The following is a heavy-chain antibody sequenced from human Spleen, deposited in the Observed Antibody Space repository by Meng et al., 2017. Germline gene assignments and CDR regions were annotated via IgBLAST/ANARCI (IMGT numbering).Heavy chain of an antibody. D-gene: IGHD6-19*01. CDR3: ARAGSSSSGWRGLWYFDI. V-gene: IGHV3-33*01. CDR2: IWYDGTNK. J-gene: IGHJ2*01. Sequence: SLKISCTASEFTFSIYAMHWVRQAPGKGLEWVATIWYDGTNKHYADSVKGRFTISRDNSKSAVYVKMNSLRAEDTGVYVCARAGSSSSGWRGLWYFDIWGRGTPVTVSS. CDR1: EFTFSIYA.